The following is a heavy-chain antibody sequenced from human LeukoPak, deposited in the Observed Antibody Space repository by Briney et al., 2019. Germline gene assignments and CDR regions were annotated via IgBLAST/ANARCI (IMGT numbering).Heavy chain of an antibody. CDR1: GFTFSSYA. D-gene: IGHD2-15*01. CDR3: ARGIGYCTGGSCYFDY. J-gene: IGHJ4*02. V-gene: IGHV3-23*01. Sequence: GGSLRLSCAASGFTFSSYAMSWVRQAPGKGLEWVSGISSNGASTYYVDSVKGRFTISRDNAKNSLYLQMNSLRAEDTAVYYCARGIGYCTGGSCYFDYWGQGTLVTVSS. CDR2: ISSNGAST.